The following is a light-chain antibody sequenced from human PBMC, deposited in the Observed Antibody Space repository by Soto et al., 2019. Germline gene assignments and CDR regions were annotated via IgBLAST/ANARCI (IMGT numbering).Light chain of an antibody. V-gene: IGKV1-9*01. CDR3: QQVNSYPRT. Sequence: DIQLTQSPSFLSASVGDRVTITCRASKGISSHLAWYQQKPGKAPKLLIYAASTLQSGVPSKFSGSGSGTEFTLTISSLQPEDCATYYCQQVNSYPRTFGQGTKVEIK. CDR1: KGISSH. CDR2: AAS. J-gene: IGKJ1*01.